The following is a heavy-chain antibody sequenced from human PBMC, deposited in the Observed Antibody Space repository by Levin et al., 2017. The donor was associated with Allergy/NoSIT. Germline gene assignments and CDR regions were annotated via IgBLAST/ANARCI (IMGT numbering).Heavy chain of an antibody. CDR3: ARVRGVAVAGTSEAFDI. Sequence: GGSLRLSCAASGFSFSSYAMHWVRQAPGKGLEWVAVISYDGNNKYYADSVKGRFTISRDNSKNTLYLQMNSLRAEDTAVYYCARVRGVAVAGTSEAFDIWGQGTMVTVSS. CDR2: ISYDGNNK. V-gene: IGHV3-30-3*01. J-gene: IGHJ3*02. D-gene: IGHD6-19*01. CDR1: GFSFSSYA.